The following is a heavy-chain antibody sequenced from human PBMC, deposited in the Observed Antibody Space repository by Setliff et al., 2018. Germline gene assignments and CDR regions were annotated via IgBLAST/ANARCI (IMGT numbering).Heavy chain of an antibody. J-gene: IGHJ5*01. D-gene: IGHD3-16*01. CDR2: FIPILGAT. V-gene: IGHV1-69*13. CDR1: GGMSGTYS. Sequence: SVKVSCKASGGMSGTYSITWVRQAPGQGLQWLGRFIPILGATNYAQNFQGRVTITADESTSTGYMELRSLRSDDTAVYYCARELRSPYWHLDSWGQGTQVTVSS. CDR3: ARELRSPYWHLDS.